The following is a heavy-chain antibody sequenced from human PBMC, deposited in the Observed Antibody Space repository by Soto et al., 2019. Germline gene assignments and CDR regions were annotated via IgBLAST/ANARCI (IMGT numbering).Heavy chain of an antibody. J-gene: IGHJ4*02. Sequence: QVQLVESGGGVVQPGRSLRLSCAASGFTFSSYAMHWVRQAPGKGLEWVAVISYDGSNKYYADSVKGRFTISRDNSKNTLYLQMNSRRAEDTAVYYCARPEGIWNGPSEFDYWGQGTLVTVSS. CDR3: ARPEGIWNGPSEFDY. D-gene: IGHD1-1*01. V-gene: IGHV3-30-3*01. CDR2: ISYDGSNK. CDR1: GFTFSSYA.